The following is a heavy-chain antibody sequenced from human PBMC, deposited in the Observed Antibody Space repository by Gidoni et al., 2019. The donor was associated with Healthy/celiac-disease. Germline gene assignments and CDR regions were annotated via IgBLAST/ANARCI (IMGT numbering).Heavy chain of an antibody. CDR1: GGTFSSYA. Sequence: QVQLVQSGAEVKKPGSSVKVSCKASGGTFSSYAISWVRQAPGQGLEWMGGIIPIFGTANYAQKFQGRVTITADKSTSTAYMELSSLRSEDTAVYYCARDGRISWTFGVVTPLDYWGQGTLVTVSS. CDR3: ARDGRISWTFGVVTPLDY. CDR2: IIPIFGTA. D-gene: IGHD3-3*01. J-gene: IGHJ4*02. V-gene: IGHV1-69*06.